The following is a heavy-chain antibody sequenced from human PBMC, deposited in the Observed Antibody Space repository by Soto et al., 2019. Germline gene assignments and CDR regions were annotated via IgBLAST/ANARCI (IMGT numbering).Heavy chain of an antibody. Sequence: SETLSLTCAVSGGSFTSNNWWSWGRQPPGRGLEWSGENYRAGSTNYTPPLKSGATIVLDKSEKQFLMQGSSLTAADAAFYCCASRDPGTSVDSWGQGTLVTVSS. CDR2: NYRAGST. V-gene: IGHV4-4*01. CDR3: ASRDPGTSVDS. D-gene: IGHD1-7*01. CDR1: GGSFTSNNW. J-gene: IGHJ5*01.